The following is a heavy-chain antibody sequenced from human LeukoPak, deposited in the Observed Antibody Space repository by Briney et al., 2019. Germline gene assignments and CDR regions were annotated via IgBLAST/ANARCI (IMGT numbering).Heavy chain of an antibody. D-gene: IGHD6-13*01. CDR1: GGSFSGYY. CDR2: IYDSGDS. Sequence: PSETLSLTCAVYGGSFSGYYWSWIRQPAGKGLEWIGRIYDSGDSFYNPSLKSRVTMSVDTSKNQFSLKLTSVTAADTAVYYCARGPTTGYSDCWGQGTLVTVSS. V-gene: IGHV4-59*10. CDR3: ARGPTTGYSDC. J-gene: IGHJ4*02.